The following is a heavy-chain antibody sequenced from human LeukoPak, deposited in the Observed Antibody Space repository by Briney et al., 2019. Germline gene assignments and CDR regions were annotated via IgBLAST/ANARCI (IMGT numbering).Heavy chain of an antibody. D-gene: IGHD2-2*01. V-gene: IGHV1-2*06. Sequence: ASVKVSCKASGYTFTGYYMHWVRQAPGQGLEWMGRINPNSGDTNYAQKFQGRVTMTRDTSISTAYMELSRLRSDDTAVYYCARDGIDIVVVPAAMGYWGQGTLVTVSS. CDR3: ARDGIDIVVVPAAMGY. J-gene: IGHJ4*02. CDR1: GYTFTGYY. CDR2: INPNSGDT.